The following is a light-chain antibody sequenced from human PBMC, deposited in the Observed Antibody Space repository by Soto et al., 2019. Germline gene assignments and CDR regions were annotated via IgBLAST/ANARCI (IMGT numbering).Light chain of an antibody. J-gene: IGKJ5*01. V-gene: IGKV3-11*01. CDR2: GAS. Sequence: EIVLTQSLASLSLSPGERATLSCRASQSIDNYLVWYQQKPGQAPRLLIFGASNRATGIPARFSGSGSGTDFTLTINSLEPDDFAVYYCQQRDSWPITFGQGTRLEIK. CDR1: QSIDNY. CDR3: QQRDSWPIT.